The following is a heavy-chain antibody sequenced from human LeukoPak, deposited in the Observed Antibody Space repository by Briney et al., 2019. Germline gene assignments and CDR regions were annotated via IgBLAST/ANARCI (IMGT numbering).Heavy chain of an antibody. CDR3: ARGLRYCSSTSCYSIDAFDI. CDR2: IGTAGEA. Sequence: GGSLRLSCAASGFTFSRYDMHWVRQTTGKGLEWVSAIGTAGEAHYPGSVKGRFTISRENAKNSLYLQMNSLRAGDTAVYYCARGLRYCSSTSCYSIDAFDIWGQGTMVTVSS. CDR1: GFTFSRYD. V-gene: IGHV3-13*01. D-gene: IGHD2-2*01. J-gene: IGHJ3*02.